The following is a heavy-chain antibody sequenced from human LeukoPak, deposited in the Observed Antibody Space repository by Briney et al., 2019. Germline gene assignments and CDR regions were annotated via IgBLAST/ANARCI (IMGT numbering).Heavy chain of an antibody. D-gene: IGHD3-3*01. Sequence: PGGSLRLSCAASGFTVSSNYMSWVRQAPGKGLEWVSVIYSGGSTYYADSVKGRFTISRDNAKNSLYLQMNSLRAEDTAVYYCARDFFADYWGQGTLVTVSS. CDR3: ARDFFADY. V-gene: IGHV3-53*01. CDR2: IYSGGST. J-gene: IGHJ4*02. CDR1: GFTVSSNY.